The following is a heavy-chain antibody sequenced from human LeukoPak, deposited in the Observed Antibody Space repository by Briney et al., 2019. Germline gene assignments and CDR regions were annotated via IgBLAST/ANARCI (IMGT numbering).Heavy chain of an antibody. Sequence: PSETLSLTCSVSGASTTSYYWNWIRQAPGKGLEWIGYIYSDGTTSYSPSLRSRVTISIDTSRNQFSLKLSSVTAADAAVYYCARVVGATRFDYWGQGTLVTVSS. V-gene: IGHV4-59*01. CDR1: GASTTSYY. CDR3: ARVVGATRFDY. CDR2: IYSDGTT. J-gene: IGHJ4*02. D-gene: IGHD1-26*01.